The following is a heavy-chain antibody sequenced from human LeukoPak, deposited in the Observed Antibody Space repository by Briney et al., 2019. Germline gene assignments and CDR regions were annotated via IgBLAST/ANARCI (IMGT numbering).Heavy chain of an antibody. CDR1: GFTFSSYW. V-gene: IGHV3-7*01. CDR3: ARDSWGSSWYGGDY. CDR2: IKQDGSEK. J-gene: IGHJ4*02. D-gene: IGHD6-13*01. Sequence: GGSLRLSCAASGFTFSSYWMSWVRQAPGKGLEWVANIKQDGSEKYYVDSVKGRCTISRDNAKNSLYLQMNSLRAEDTAVYYCARDSWGSSWYGGDYWGQGTLVTVSS.